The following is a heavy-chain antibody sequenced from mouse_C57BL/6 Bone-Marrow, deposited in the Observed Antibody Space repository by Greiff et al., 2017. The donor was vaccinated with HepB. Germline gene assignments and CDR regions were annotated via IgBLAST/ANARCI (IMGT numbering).Heavy chain of an antibody. J-gene: IGHJ2*01. CDR1: GFSFRDYY. CDR3: ARLGITTGYYFDY. Sequence: EVKLVESGGCLLQPGGSPILSCAASGFSFRDYYLYWVCQTPEKRLEWVAYISNGGGSTYYPDTVKGRFTISRDNAKNTLYLQMSRLKSEDTAMYYCARLGITTGYYFDYWGQGATLTVSS. CDR2: ISNGGGST. D-gene: IGHD2-4*01. V-gene: IGHV5-12*01.